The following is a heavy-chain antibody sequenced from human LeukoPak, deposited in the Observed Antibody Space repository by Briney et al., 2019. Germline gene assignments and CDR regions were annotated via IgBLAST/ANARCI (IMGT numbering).Heavy chain of an antibody. CDR3: ARVIRREVTPDY. CDR2: IYYSGST. CDR1: DGSISRSTYY. D-gene: IGHD2-21*02. J-gene: IGHJ4*02. V-gene: IGHV4-39*07. Sequence: PSETLSLTCTVSDGSISRSTYYWGWIRQPPGKGLEWIGSIYYSGSTYYNPSLKSRVTISVDTSKNQFSLKLSSVTAADTAVYYCARVIRREVTPDYWGQGTLVAVSS.